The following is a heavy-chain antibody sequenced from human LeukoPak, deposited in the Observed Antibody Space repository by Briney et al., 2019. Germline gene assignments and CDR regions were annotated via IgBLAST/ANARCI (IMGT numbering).Heavy chain of an antibody. Sequence: GGSLRLSCAASGFTFRNYAFHWVRQAPGQGLEWVAVISYDGSNKFYGDSVKGRFTTSRDNAKNSLYLQMNSLRAEDTAVYYCARERGHFDYWGQGTLVTVSS. J-gene: IGHJ4*02. V-gene: IGHV3-30-3*01. CDR1: GFTFRNYA. CDR2: ISYDGSNK. CDR3: ARERGHFDY.